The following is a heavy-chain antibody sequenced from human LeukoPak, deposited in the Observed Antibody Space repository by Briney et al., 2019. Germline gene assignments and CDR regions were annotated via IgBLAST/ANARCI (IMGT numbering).Heavy chain of an antibody. Sequence: GASLRLSCAASGFTFSSYAMSWVRQAPGKGLEWVSAISGSGGSTYYADSVKGRFTISRDNSKNTLYLQMNSLRAEDTAVYYCAKGLKEYYYDSSGHDYWGQGTLVTVSS. CDR2: ISGSGGST. CDR1: GFTFSSYA. V-gene: IGHV3-23*01. J-gene: IGHJ4*02. D-gene: IGHD3-22*01. CDR3: AKGLKEYYYDSSGHDY.